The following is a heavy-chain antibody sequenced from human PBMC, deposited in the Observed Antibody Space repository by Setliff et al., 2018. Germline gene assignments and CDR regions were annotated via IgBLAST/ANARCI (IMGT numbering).Heavy chain of an antibody. J-gene: IGHJ3*01. CDR3: ARSPANGGHDAFDV. Sequence: PAGSLRLSCAASGFTFSTYSRHWVRQAPGKGLEWVSSISDSSIDIYYVDSVKGRFTISRDNAQNPLYLQMDSLRAEDTAVYYCARSPANGGHDAFDVWGQGTMVTVSS. CDR2: ISDSSIDI. CDR1: GFTFSTYS. D-gene: IGHD6-25*01. V-gene: IGHV3-21*01.